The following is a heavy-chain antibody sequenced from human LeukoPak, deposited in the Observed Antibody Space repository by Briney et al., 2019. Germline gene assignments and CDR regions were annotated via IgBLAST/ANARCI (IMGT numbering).Heavy chain of an antibody. CDR1: GGSISSYY. CDR2: IYYTGNT. D-gene: IGHD1-26*01. CDR3: ARLGGATSPFGY. V-gene: IGHV4-59*08. J-gene: IGHJ4*02. Sequence: SETLSLTRTVSGGSISSYYWSWIRQPPGKGLEWIGYIYYTGNTNYNPSLKSRVTISVDTPKNQFSLNLSSVTAADTAIYYCARLGGATSPFGYWGQGTLVTVSS.